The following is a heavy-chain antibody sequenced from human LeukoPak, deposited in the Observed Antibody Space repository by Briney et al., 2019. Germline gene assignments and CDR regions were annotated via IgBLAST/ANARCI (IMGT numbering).Heavy chain of an antibody. Sequence: GGSLRLSCTASGFTLGDYAMSWFRQAPGKGLEWVGFIRSKAYGGTTEYAASVKGRFTISRDDSKSIAYLQMNSLKTEDTAVYYCTRDRTYYYGPGSYHLFDYWGQGTLVTVSS. V-gene: IGHV3-49*03. J-gene: IGHJ4*02. CDR1: GFTLGDYA. CDR2: IRSKAYGGTT. CDR3: TRDRTYYYGPGSYHLFDY. D-gene: IGHD3-10*01.